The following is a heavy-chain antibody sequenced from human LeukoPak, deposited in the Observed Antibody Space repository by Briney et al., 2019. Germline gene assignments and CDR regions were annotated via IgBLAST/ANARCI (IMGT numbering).Heavy chain of an antibody. CDR2: INPSGGST. CDR1: GYTFTSYY. CDR3: ARDSGMVRGTVDY. J-gene: IGHJ4*02. V-gene: IGHV1-46*01. D-gene: IGHD3-10*01. Sequence: ASVKVSCKSSGYTFTSYYMYWVRQTPGQGLEWMGIINPSGGSTSYAQKFQGRVTMTRDTSTSTVYMELSSLRSEDTAVYYCARDSGMVRGTVDYWGQGTLVTVSS.